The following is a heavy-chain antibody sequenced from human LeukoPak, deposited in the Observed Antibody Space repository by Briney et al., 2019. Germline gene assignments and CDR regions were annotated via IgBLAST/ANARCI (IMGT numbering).Heavy chain of an antibody. V-gene: IGHV3-23*01. CDR1: GFTFSNYA. CDR2: TSTGGST. Sequence: PGGSLRLSCAASGFTFSNYAMSWVRQAPGKGLEWVSGTSTGGSTYYADSVKGRFTISRGNSKNTLYLQMNSLRAEDTAVYYCAKDGENRGYSFDYWGQGTLVTVSS. J-gene: IGHJ4*02. CDR3: AKDGENRGYSFDY. D-gene: IGHD6-13*01.